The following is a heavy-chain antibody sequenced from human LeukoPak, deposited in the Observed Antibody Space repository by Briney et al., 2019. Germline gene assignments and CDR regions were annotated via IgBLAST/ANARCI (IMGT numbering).Heavy chain of an antibody. J-gene: IGHJ6*03. CDR1: GYSFTSYW. CDR2: IYPGDSDT. Sequence: GESLKISCKGSGYSFTSYWIGWVRQMPGKGLEWMGIIYPGDSDTRYSPSFQGQVTISADKSISTAYLQWSSLKASDTAMYYCARQRHYYGSNYYYYYMDVWGKGTTVTVSS. V-gene: IGHV5-51*01. CDR3: ARQRHYYGSNYYYYYMDV. D-gene: IGHD3-10*01.